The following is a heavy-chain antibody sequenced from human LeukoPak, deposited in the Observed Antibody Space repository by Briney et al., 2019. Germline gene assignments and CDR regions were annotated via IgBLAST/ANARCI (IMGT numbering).Heavy chain of an antibody. CDR3: ARRERITMVRGVIGGDAFDI. CDR2: IYSSGSA. V-gene: IGHV4-39*07. J-gene: IGHJ3*02. D-gene: IGHD3-10*01. CDR1: GGSVNSGAYY. Sequence: SETLSLTCTVSGGSVNSGAYYWSWIRQPPGKGLEWIGNIYSSGSAYYNPSLKSRVTISVDTSKNQFSLKLSSVTAADTAVYYCARRERITMVRGVIGGDAFDIWGQGTMVTVSS.